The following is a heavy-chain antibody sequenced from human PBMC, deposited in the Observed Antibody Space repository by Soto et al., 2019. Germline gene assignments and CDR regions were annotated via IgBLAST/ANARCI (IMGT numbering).Heavy chain of an antibody. J-gene: IGHJ5*02. CDR3: ARDLHNSSSWYWFDP. CDR1: GGSISSGGYY. V-gene: IGHV4-31*03. CDR2: IYYSGST. D-gene: IGHD6-13*01. Sequence: TLSLTCTVSGGSISSGGYYWSWIRQHPGKGLEWIGYIYYSGSTYYNPSLKSRVTISVDTSKNQFSLKLSSVTAADTAVYYCARDLHNSSSWYWFDPWGQGTLVTVSS.